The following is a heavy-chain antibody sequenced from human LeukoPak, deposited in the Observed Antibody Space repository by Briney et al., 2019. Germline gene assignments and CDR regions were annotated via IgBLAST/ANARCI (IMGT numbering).Heavy chain of an antibody. CDR1: GITFSANA. J-gene: IGHJ4*02. Sequence: GGSLRLSCAASGITFSANAMSWVRQAPGKGLEWVSSFSGTITKIYYANSVKGRFTIPRDNAKNSLYLQMSNLRAEDTAVYYCARDSGYDSSGYYDYWGQGILVTVSS. CDR3: ARDSGYDSSGYYDY. CDR2: FSGTITKI. V-gene: IGHV3-21*04. D-gene: IGHD3-22*01.